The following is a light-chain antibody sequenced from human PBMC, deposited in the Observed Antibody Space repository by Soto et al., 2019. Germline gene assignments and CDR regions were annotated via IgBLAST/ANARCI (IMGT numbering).Light chain of an antibody. CDR1: QSVSRSQ. J-gene: IGKJ5*01. V-gene: IGKV3-20*01. CDR3: QQCGIPPIT. CDR2: GAS. Sequence: EIVLTQSPGTLSLSPGERATLSCRASQSVSRSQLAWYQQKPGQAPRRLIYGASSRATGIPDRFSGSGSGNDLPITIRRLEREDCAVYYCQQCGIPPITVGQGTRLEI.